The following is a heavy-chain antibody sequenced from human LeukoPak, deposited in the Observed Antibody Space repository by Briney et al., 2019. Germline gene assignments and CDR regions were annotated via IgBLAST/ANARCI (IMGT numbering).Heavy chain of an antibody. D-gene: IGHD2-2*01. J-gene: IGHJ4*02. Sequence: GDSLKISCKGSGYSFTSYWIGWVRQMPGKGLEWMGIIFPADSDTRYSPSFQGQVTISVDKSISTAYLQWSSPKASDTAMYYCARQTSCYDNWGQGTLVTVSS. V-gene: IGHV5-51*01. CDR3: ARQTSCYDN. CDR1: GYSFTSYW. CDR2: IFPADSDT.